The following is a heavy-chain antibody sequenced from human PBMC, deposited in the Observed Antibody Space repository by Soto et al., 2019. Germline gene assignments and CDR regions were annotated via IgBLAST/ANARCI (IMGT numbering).Heavy chain of an antibody. V-gene: IGHV4-30-4*01. CDR3: ASLTLGYSTFGP. CDR1: GGSISSGDYY. D-gene: IGHD5-18*01. J-gene: IGHJ5*02. Sequence: QVQLQESGPGLVKPSQTLSLTCTVSGGSISSGDYYWSWIRQPPGKGLEWIGYIYYSGSTYYNPSLRSRVTRSVAPSKNQFSLKLSSVTDADTAVYYCASLTLGYSTFGPWGQGTLVTVSS. CDR2: IYYSGST.